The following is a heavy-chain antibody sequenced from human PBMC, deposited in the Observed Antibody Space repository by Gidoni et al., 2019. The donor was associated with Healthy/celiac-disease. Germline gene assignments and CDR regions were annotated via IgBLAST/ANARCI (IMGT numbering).Heavy chain of an antibody. CDR2: ISSNGGST. V-gene: IGHV3-64*01. CDR3: ARGVGATRGQYYFDY. J-gene: IGHJ4*02. D-gene: IGHD1-26*01. Sequence: GKGLEYVSAISSNGGSTYYANSVKGRFTISRDNSKNTLYLQMGSLRAEDMAVYYCARGVGATRGQYYFDYWGQGTLVTVSS.